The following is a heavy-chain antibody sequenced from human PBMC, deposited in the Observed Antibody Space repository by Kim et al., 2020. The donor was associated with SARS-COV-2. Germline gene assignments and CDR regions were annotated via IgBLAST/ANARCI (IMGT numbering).Heavy chain of an antibody. Sequence: SETLSLTCAVSGCSISSGGYSWSWIRQPPGKGLEWIGYIYHSGSTYYNPSLKSRVTISVDRSKNQFSLKLSYVPAADTAVYYCARDPGRHDDWYFDLWGRGTLVTVSS. J-gene: IGHJ2*01. CDR1: GCSISSGGYS. D-gene: IGHD1-1*01. V-gene: IGHV4-30-2*01. CDR3: ARDPGRHDDWYFDL. CDR2: IYHSGST.